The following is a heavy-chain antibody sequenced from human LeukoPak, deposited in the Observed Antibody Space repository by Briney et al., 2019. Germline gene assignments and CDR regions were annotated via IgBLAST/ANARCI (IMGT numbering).Heavy chain of an antibody. CDR1: GGSFSSYY. CDR3: ARRSAIVEETAREGWYFDL. CDR2: ISYSGST. Sequence: PSETLSLTCTVSGGSFSSYYWSWIRQPPGKGLEWIGYISYSGSTNYNPSLRSRVTISVDSSKNQFSLKLNSVTAADTAVYYCARRSAIVEETAREGWYFDLWGRGTLVTVSS. V-gene: IGHV4-59*08. J-gene: IGHJ2*01. D-gene: IGHD2-21*02.